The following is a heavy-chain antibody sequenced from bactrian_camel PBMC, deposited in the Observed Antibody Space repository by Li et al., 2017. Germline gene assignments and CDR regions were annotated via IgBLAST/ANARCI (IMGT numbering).Heavy chain of an antibody. Sequence: HVQLVESGGGSVQPGGSLRLACEVSGFPIDRSCVGWFRQATGKEREWIASIYRPGGNTFADDSVKGRFTISQDNAKNMMSLQMNDLKPEDTAMYYCAAKRSQTSLYCNTGRMVGSYAYWGQGTQVTVS. V-gene: IGHV3S6*01. J-gene: IGHJ4*01. CDR3: AAKRSQTSLYCNTGRMVGSYAY. CDR1: GFPIDRSC. D-gene: IGHD1*01. CDR2: IYRPGGNT.